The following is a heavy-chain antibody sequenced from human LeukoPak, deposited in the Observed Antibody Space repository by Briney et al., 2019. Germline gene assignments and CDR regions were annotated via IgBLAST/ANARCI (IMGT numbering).Heavy chain of an antibody. Sequence: PSETLSLTCTVSGGSITTHYWSWIRQPPGKGLEWIAYVHYIDTTNYNPSLKSRVTISVDTSKNQFSLKLSSVTAADTAVYYCARAKGRENYYDKEPRTYYFDYWGQGTLVTVSS. V-gene: IGHV4-59*11. CDR1: GGSITTHY. J-gene: IGHJ4*02. D-gene: IGHD3-22*01. CDR3: ARAKGRENYYDKEPRTYYFDY. CDR2: VHYIDTT.